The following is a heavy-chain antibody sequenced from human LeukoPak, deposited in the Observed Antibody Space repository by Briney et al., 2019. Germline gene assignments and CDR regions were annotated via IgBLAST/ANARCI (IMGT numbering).Heavy chain of an antibody. V-gene: IGHV3-43D*03. D-gene: IGHD2-2*01. CDR2: ISWDGGST. CDR1: GFTFDDYA. J-gene: IGHJ5*02. CDR3: AKDIDPVTVPAANTPIDP. Sequence: GGSLRLSCAASGFTFDDYAMHWVRQAPGKGLEWVSLISWDGGSTYYADSVKGRFTISRDNSKNSLYLQMNSLRAEDTALYYCAKDIDPVTVPAANTPIDPWGQGTLVTVSS.